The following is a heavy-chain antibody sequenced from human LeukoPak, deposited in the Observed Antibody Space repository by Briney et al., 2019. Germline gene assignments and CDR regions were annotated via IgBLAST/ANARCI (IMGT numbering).Heavy chain of an antibody. CDR1: GFTFSSYA. CDR3: AKAEGGYSYGMYYYYYMDV. V-gene: IGHV3-23*01. Sequence: PGGSLRLSCAASGFTFSSYAMSWVRQAPGKGLEWVSAISGSGGSTYYADSVKGRFTISRDNSKNTQYLQMNSLRAEDTAVYYCAKAEGGYSYGMYYYYYMDVWGKGTTVTVSS. CDR2: ISGSGGST. J-gene: IGHJ6*03. D-gene: IGHD5-18*01.